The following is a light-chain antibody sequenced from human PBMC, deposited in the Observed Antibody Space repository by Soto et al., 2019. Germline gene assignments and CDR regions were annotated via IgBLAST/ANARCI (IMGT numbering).Light chain of an antibody. J-gene: IGKJ5*01. CDR3: QQCGSSST. Sequence: EIVLTQSPAPLSLSPGERATLSCRSSQSVSSYLAWYQQKPGHAPRLLIYDASTRATGVPARFSGSGSGTVFTLTISRLEPEDVAVYYCQQCGSSSTLGQGTRLEIK. CDR1: QSVSSY. V-gene: IGKV3-11*01. CDR2: DAS.